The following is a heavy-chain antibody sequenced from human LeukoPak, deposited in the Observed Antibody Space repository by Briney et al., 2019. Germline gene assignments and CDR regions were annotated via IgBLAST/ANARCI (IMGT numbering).Heavy chain of an antibody. J-gene: IGHJ6*02. V-gene: IGHV4-59*01. CDR3: ARDPYGMDV. Sequence: RPSETLSLTCTVSGGSISSYYWSWIRQPPGEGLGWIGYIYYSGSTNYNPSLKSRVTISVDTSKNQFSLKLSSVTAADTAVYYCARDPYGMDVWGQGTTVTVSS. CDR1: GGSISSYY. CDR2: IYYSGST.